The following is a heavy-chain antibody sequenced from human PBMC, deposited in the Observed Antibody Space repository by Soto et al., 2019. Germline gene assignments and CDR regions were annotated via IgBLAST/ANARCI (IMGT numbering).Heavy chain of an antibody. CDR2: ISSSDTYI. CDR3: ATNYHYSGSYRYYFHY. V-gene: IGHV3-21*01. D-gene: IGHD3-10*01. Sequence: PGGSLRLSCAASGFTFSGHWMTWVRQAPGKGLEWVSSISSSDTYIYYADSVKGRFTISRDNAKKSLYLQMNSLRAEDTAVYYCATNYHYSGSYRYYFHYWGQGTLVTVSS. J-gene: IGHJ4*02. CDR1: GFTFSGHW.